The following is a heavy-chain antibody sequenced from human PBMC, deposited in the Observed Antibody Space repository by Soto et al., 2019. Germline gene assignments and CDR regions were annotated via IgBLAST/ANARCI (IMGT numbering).Heavy chain of an antibody. CDR3: AMGTAGDFWSGYYSSTYMDV. Sequence: EASVKVSCKASGYSFTGYYMHWVRQAPEKGLEWMGWINPNSGGTNYAQKFQGWVTMTRDTSISTAYMELSRLRSDDTAVYYCAMGTAGDFWSGYYSSTYMDVWGKGTTVPVSS. CDR2: INPNSGGT. V-gene: IGHV1-2*04. D-gene: IGHD3-3*01. CDR1: GYSFTGYY. J-gene: IGHJ6*03.